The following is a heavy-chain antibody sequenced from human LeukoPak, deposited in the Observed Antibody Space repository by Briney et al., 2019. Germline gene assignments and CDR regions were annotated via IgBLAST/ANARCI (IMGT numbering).Heavy chain of an antibody. CDR1: GGSINNYY. J-gene: IGHJ5*02. Sequence: PSETLSLTCTVSGGSINNYYWSWIRQPPGKGLEWIGCIFYSGSTNYNPSLKSRLTISVDTSKNQFSLKLTSVTAADTAVYYCVRGVVPAANYNWFDPWGQGTLVTVSS. V-gene: IGHV4-59*01. CDR3: VRGVVPAANYNWFDP. CDR2: IFYSGST. D-gene: IGHD2-2*01.